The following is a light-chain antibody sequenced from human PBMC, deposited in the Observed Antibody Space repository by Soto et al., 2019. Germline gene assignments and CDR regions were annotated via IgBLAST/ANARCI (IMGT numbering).Light chain of an antibody. CDR3: QQFSSYPLT. Sequence: EFVLTQSAGNLSLSPGERATLSCRASQTVRNNYLAWYQQKPGQAPRLLIYDASSRATGIPDRFRGGGSGTDFTLTISRLEPEDFAVYYCQQFSSYPLTFGGGTKVDIK. J-gene: IGKJ4*01. V-gene: IGKV3-20*01. CDR1: QTVRNNY. CDR2: DAS.